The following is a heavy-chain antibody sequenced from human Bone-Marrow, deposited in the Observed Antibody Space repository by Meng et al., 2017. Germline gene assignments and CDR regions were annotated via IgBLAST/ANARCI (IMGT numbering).Heavy chain of an antibody. J-gene: IGHJ4*02. D-gene: IGHD2-15*01. CDR1: GGSISSSSYY. CDR2: IYYSGST. CDR3: ARVICSGGSCYVLDY. V-gene: IGHV4-39*07. Sequence: GSLRLSCTVSGGSISSSSYYWGWIRQPPGQGLEWIGSIYYSGSTYYNPSLKSRVTISVDTSKNQFSLKLSSVTAADTAVYYCARVICSGGSCYVLDYWGQGTLVTVSS.